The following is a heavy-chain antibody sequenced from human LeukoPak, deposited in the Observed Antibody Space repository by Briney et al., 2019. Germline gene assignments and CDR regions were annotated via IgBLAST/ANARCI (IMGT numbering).Heavy chain of an antibody. CDR2: IYSDGRT. V-gene: IGHV3-66*01. CDR3: ARASLYGSGSYYSDY. CDR1: GFSVSSNY. D-gene: IGHD3-10*01. J-gene: IGHJ4*02. Sequence: GGSLRLSCAGTGFSVSSNYFNWVRQTPGKGLEWVSVIYSDGRTFYADSVKARFTISRDNSKNTLYLQMNSLRAEDTAVYYCARASLYGSGSYYSDYWGQGTLVTVSS.